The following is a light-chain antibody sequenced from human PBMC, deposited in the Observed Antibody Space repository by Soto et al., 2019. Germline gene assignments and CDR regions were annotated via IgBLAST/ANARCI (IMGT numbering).Light chain of an antibody. CDR1: QSVNSN. CDR3: QQHNNWPLT. Sequence: EIVMTQSPATLSVSPGERATLSCRPSQSVNSNLAWYQQRPGQAPRLLIYGASTRATGIPARISGSGSGTEFTLTISSLQSEDFAVYYCQQHNNWPLTFGGGTKVEIK. V-gene: IGKV3-15*01. J-gene: IGKJ4*01. CDR2: GAS.